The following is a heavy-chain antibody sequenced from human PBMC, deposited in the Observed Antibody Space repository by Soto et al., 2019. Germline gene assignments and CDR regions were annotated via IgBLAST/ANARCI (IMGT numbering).Heavy chain of an antibody. V-gene: IGHV1-18*01. J-gene: IGHJ6*02. CDR1: GFTFSNYG. CDR3: ARDIESVTAKHFFYYYAMDV. CDR2: VSANNGLT. D-gene: IGHD2-8*01. Sequence: ASVKVSCKASGFTFSNYGLNWVRQAPGQGLEWMGWVSANNGLTNYAQNLQGRVSMTTDTSTSTAYMELRGLTFDDTAVYYCARDIESVTAKHFFYYYAMDVWGQGTTVTVSS.